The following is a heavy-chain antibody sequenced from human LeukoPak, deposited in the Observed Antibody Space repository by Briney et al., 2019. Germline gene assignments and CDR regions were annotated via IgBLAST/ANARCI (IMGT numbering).Heavy chain of an antibody. CDR2: ISSSSSYI. V-gene: IGHV3-21*01. CDR3: ARDWVSGSYSSLYFDY. CDR1: GFTFSSYS. D-gene: IGHD1-26*01. J-gene: IGHJ4*02. Sequence: GGSLRLSCAASGFTFSSYSMNWVRQAPGKGLEWVSSISSSSSYIYYADSVKGRFTISRDNAKNSLYLQMNSLRAEDTAVYYCARDWVSGSYSSLYFDYWGQGTLVTVPS.